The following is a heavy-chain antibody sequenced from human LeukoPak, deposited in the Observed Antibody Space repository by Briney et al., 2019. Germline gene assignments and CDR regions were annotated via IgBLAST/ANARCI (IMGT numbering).Heavy chain of an antibody. J-gene: IGHJ4*02. D-gene: IGHD1-1*01. CDR3: ARVGRPGRKLFDY. Sequence: PSETLSLTCAVYGGSFSGYYWSWIRQPPGKGLEWIGEINHSGSTNYNPSLKSRVTISVDTSKNQFSLKLSSVTAADTAVYYCARVGRPGRKLFDYWGQGTLVTVSS. CDR2: INHSGST. CDR1: GGSFSGYY. V-gene: IGHV4-34*01.